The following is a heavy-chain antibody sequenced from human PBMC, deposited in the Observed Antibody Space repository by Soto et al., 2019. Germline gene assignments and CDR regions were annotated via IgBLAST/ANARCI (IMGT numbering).Heavy chain of an antibody. CDR1: GFTFSAFG. V-gene: IGHV3-30*18. CDR2: ISYDGILK. Sequence: PGGSLRLSCAASGFTFSAFGMHWVRHAPGKGLEWVAIISYDGILKYYADSVKGRFTISRDTSKGALYLQMNSLRPEDTAVYYCAKDFKVSGGHYGSLNYYYGMDVWGQGTTVTVSS. D-gene: IGHD3-10*01. CDR3: AKDFKVSGGHYGSLNYYYGMDV. J-gene: IGHJ6*02.